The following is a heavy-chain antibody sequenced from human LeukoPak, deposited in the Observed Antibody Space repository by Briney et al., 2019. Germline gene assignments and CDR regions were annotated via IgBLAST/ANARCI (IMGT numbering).Heavy chain of an antibody. V-gene: IGHV4-39*01. D-gene: IGHD5-18*01. J-gene: IGHJ4*02. CDR1: GGSISSSSAY. CDR2: IYYSKNT. CDR3: VSPRGFSYGYFDY. Sequence: PSVTLSLTCTVSGGSISSSSAYWGWIRQPPGKGLEWIGSIYYSKNTYYNPSLKSRVTISADTSKNQFSLTLGSVSATDTAVYYCVSPRGFSYGYFDYRGQGTLVTVSS.